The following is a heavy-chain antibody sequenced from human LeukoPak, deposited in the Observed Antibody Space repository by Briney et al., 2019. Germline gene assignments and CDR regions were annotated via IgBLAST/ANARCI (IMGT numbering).Heavy chain of an antibody. CDR3: ATSIAAPEQIGYYYYGMDV. V-gene: IGHV4-34*01. CDR1: GGSFSGYY. CDR2: INHSGST. D-gene: IGHD6-6*01. J-gene: IGHJ6*02. Sequence: SETLSLTCAVYGGSFSGYYWSWIRQPPGKGLEWIGEINHSGSTNYNPSLKSRVTISVDTSKNQFSLKLSSVTAADTAVYYCATSIAAPEQIGYYYYGMDVWGQGTTVTVSS.